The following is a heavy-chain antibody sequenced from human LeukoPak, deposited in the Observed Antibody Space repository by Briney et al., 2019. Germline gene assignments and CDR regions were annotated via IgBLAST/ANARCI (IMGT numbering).Heavy chain of an antibody. J-gene: IGHJ4*02. D-gene: IGHD6-13*01. CDR3: ARLGSSWELDY. CDR2: IYYSGST. V-gene: IGHV4-59*08. CDR1: GDSISSYY. Sequence: ASETLSLTCTVSGDSISSYYWSWIRQPPGKGLEWIGYIYYSGSTNYNPSLKSRLTISVDTSKNQFSVKLRSVTAADTAVYYRARLGSSWELDYWGQGTLVTVSS.